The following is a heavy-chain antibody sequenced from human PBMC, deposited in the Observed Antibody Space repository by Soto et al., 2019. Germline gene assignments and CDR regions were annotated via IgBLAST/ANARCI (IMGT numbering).Heavy chain of an antibody. Sequence: AAVKVSCKASGYTFTGYYMNWVRQAPGQGLEWMGWINPNSGGTNYAQKFQGRVTMTRDTSISTAYMELSRLRSDDTAVYYCARGQDIVVVVAARVGGMDVGGQGTTVTVSS. CDR1: GYTFTGYY. CDR3: ARGQDIVVVVAARVGGMDV. CDR2: INPNSGGT. J-gene: IGHJ6*02. D-gene: IGHD2-15*01. V-gene: IGHV1-2*02.